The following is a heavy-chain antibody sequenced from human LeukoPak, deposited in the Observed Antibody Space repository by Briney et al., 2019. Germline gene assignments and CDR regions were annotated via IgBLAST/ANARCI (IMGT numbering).Heavy chain of an antibody. J-gene: IGHJ4*02. D-gene: IGHD5-24*01. Sequence: SETLSLTCTVSGGSISSYYWSWIRQPPGKGLEWIGSIYYSGSTYYNPSLKSRVTISVDTSKNQFSLKLSSVTAADTAVYYCAREMATTFDYWGQGTLVTVSS. V-gene: IGHV4-39*07. CDR3: AREMATTFDY. CDR1: GGSISSYY. CDR2: IYYSGST.